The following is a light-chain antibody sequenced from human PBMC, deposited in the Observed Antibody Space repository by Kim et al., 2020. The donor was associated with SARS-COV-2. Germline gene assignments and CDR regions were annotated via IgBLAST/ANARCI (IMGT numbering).Light chain of an antibody. CDR1: VSNIANND. CDR3: AAWDDSLSGWV. Sequence: QSILTQPPSASGTPGQRVTISCSGYVSNIANNDVSWYQQLPGAAPKLLIYSSNKRPSRVPDRFSGSKSGSSASLAISGLRSEDEANYYCAAWDDSLSGWVFGGGTQLTVL. J-gene: IGLJ3*02. V-gene: IGLV1-47*01. CDR2: SSN.